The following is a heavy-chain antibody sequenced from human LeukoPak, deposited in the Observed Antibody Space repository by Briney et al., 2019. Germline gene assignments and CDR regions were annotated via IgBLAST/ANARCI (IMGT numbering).Heavy chain of an antibody. CDR3: ARDKWIRARYGMDV. V-gene: IGHV4-34*01. CDR1: GGSFSGYY. D-gene: IGHD5-18*01. Sequence: SETLSLTCAVYGGSFSGYYWSWIRQPPGKGLEWIGEINHSGSTNYNPSLESRVTISVDTSKNQFSLKLSSVTAADTAVYYCARDKWIRARYGMDVWGQGTTVTVSS. CDR2: INHSGST. J-gene: IGHJ6*02.